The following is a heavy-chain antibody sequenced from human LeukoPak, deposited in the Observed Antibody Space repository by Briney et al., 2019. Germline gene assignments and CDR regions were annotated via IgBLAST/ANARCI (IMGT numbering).Heavy chain of an antibody. CDR2: IYYSGST. CDR1: GGSISSYY. Sequence: PSETLSLTCTVSGGSISSYYWSWIRQPPGKGLEWIGYIYYSGSTNYNPSLKSRVTISVDTSKNQFSLKLSSVTAADTAVYYCARMYNWNYDHSYEASDYWGQGTLVTVSS. D-gene: IGHD1-7*01. J-gene: IGHJ4*02. V-gene: IGHV4-59*01. CDR3: ARMYNWNYDHSYEASDY.